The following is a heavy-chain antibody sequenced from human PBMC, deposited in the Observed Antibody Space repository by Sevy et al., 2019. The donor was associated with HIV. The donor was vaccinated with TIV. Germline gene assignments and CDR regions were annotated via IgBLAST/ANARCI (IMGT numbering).Heavy chain of an antibody. V-gene: IGHV3-30*03. J-gene: IGHJ5*02. CDR1: GFTFSTYA. CDR2: VSYDGTNK. D-gene: IGHD3-3*01. CDR3: ARDPTYYDFWSGYYTGWFDP. Sequence: GGSLRLSCAASGFTFSTYAMHWVRQAPGKGLEWVAVVSYDGTNKQYTDSVKGRFTISRDNAKNSLFLQMDSLRVEDTAVYYCARDPTYYDFWSGYYTGWFDPWGQGTLVTVSS.